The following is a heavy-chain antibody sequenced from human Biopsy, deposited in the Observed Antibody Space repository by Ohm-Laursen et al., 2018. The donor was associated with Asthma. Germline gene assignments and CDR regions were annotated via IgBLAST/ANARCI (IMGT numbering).Heavy chain of an antibody. J-gene: IGHJ4*02. Sequence: SLRLSCTASGFDFSGYGMLWVRQAPGKGLEWVAVISFDGSNEDYADSVKGRFTISRDNSKNTLFLEMNSLRPEDTAVYYCAKELFPGWELRRGHDSWGQGTLVTVSS. CDR2: ISFDGSNE. CDR3: AKELFPGWELRRGHDS. V-gene: IGHV3-30*18. D-gene: IGHD1-26*01. CDR1: GFDFSGYG.